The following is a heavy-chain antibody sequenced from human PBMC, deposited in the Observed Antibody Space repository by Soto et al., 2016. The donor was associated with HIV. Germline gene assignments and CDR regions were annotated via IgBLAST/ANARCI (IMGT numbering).Heavy chain of an antibody. CDR1: GGSFSGYS. CDR2: INHRGNT. CDR3: ARGVGLRGEFFPDY. D-gene: IGHD3-10*01. J-gene: IGHJ4*01. V-gene: IGHV4-34*02. Sequence: QVQLQQWGAGLLKPSETLSLTCAVYGGSFSGYSWTWIRQSPGKGLTWIGEINHRGNTKYSPSLKSRVTMTLDTSKNQYSLKLNSMTAADTAVYYCARGVGLRGEFFPDYWGQGTLVTVSS.